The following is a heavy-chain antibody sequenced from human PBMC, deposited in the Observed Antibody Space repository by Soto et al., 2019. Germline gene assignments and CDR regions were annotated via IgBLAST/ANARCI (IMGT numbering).Heavy chain of an antibody. V-gene: IGHV6-1*01. CDR2: TYYRSKWYN. J-gene: IGHJ6*01. Sequence: SQTLSLTCAISGDSVSSNSAAWNWIRQSPSRGLEWLGRTYYRSKWYNDYAVSVKGRITINPDTSKNQFSLQLNSVTPEDTAVYYCARLGYGTSTSCFGEGMDVWGQGATVTVSS. CDR1: GDSVSSNSAA. D-gene: IGHD2-2*01. CDR3: ARLGYGTSTSCFGEGMDV.